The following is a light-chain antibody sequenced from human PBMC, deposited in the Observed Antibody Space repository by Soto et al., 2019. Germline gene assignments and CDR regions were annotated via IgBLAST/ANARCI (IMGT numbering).Light chain of an antibody. CDR3: HTWGTGIQV. CDR1: SGHSNYA. V-gene: IGLV4-69*01. J-gene: IGLJ1*01. CDR2: INSDGTR. Sequence: QSVLTQSPSASACLGASGKLTCTLSSGHSNYAIAWHQQQPEKGPRHLMRINSDGTRIKGDGIPDRFSGSSSGAERYLTISSLQSEDEADYYCHTWGTGIQVFGTGTKVTVL.